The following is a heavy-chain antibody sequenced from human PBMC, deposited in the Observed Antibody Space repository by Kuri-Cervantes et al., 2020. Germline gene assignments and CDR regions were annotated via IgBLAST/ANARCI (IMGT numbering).Heavy chain of an antibody. CDR1: GYTFTSYY. Sequence: ASVKVSCKASGYTFTSYYIHWVRQVPGLGLEWVGITNPIGGTASYAQKFQGRVTMTRDTSTSTVYMELSRLRSDDTAVYYCARGDLVVVTAIHRRFFDYWGQGTLVTVSS. V-gene: IGHV1-46*01. D-gene: IGHD2-21*02. CDR2: TNPIGGTA. J-gene: IGHJ4*02. CDR3: ARGDLVVVTAIHRRFFDY.